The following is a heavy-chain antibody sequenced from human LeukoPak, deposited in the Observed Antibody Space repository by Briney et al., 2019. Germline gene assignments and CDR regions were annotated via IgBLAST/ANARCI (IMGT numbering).Heavy chain of an antibody. CDR1: GGSISSHY. Sequence: SETLSLTCTVSGGSISSHYWSWIRQPPGKGLEWIGYIYYSGSTNYNPSLKSRVTISVDTSKNQFSLKLSSVTAADTAVYYCARSGNALRFLEWLPFEDWGQGTLFTVSS. D-gene: IGHD3-3*01. V-gene: IGHV4-59*11. CDR3: ARSGNALRFLEWLPFED. J-gene: IGHJ4*02. CDR2: IYYSGST.